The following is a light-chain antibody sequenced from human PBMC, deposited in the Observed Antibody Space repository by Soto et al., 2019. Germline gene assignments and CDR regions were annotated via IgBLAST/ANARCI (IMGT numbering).Light chain of an antibody. Sequence: DIQMTQSPSTLSASVGDRVTITCRASQSIDDWLAWYQQKPGKAPKLLIYTASSVPSGVPSRFSGSGSGTEFTLTSSSLQADYFAIYYCQQYHRYITFGQGTRLEIK. CDR2: TAS. CDR3: QQYHRYIT. J-gene: IGKJ5*01. CDR1: QSIDDW. V-gene: IGKV1-5*03.